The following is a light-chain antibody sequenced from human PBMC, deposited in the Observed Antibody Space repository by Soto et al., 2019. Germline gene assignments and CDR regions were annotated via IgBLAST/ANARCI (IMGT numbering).Light chain of an antibody. Sequence: EIVMTQSPATLSVSPGERATLPCRASQSIGSNLAWYLQKPGQAPTLLIYAASTRATGFPARFSGSGSGTEFTLSISTLQSEDFAIYYCQQYDTWPLTFGGGTRLEIK. CDR2: AAS. CDR1: QSIGSN. V-gene: IGKV3-15*01. CDR3: QQYDTWPLT. J-gene: IGKJ5*01.